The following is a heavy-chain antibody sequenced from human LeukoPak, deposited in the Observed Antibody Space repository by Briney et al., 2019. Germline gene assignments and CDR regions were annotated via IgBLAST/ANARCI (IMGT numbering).Heavy chain of an antibody. CDR3: ARDLGNWNDDGWFDP. CDR2: ISSSGSTI. D-gene: IGHD1-20*01. J-gene: IGHJ5*02. Sequence: PGGSLRLSCAASGFTFSSYEMNWVRQAPGKGLEWVSYISSSGSTIYYADSVKGRFTISRDNAKNSLYLQMNSLRAEDTAVYYCARDLGNWNDDGWFDPWGQGTLVTVSS. V-gene: IGHV3-48*03. CDR1: GFTFSSYE.